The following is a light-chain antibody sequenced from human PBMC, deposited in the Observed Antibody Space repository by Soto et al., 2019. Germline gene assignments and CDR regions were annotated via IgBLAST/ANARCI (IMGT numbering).Light chain of an antibody. Sequence: EIVLTQSPGTLSLSPGERATLSCRASQTISSGYLAWYQRKPGQVPRLLIYGASSRATGIPDRFSGSGSGTDFTLTISRLEPEDFAVYYCQQYGTSPYTFGQGTKLEIK. J-gene: IGKJ2*01. V-gene: IGKV3-20*01. CDR1: QTISSGY. CDR2: GAS. CDR3: QQYGTSPYT.